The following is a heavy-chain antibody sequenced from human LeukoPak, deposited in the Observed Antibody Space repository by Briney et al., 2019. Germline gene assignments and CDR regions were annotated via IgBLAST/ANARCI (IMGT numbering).Heavy chain of an antibody. D-gene: IGHD3-22*01. CDR1: GFTFRSYA. Sequence: HPGGSLRLSFSAFGFTFRSYAMSCVCQAPGKGLEWVSAICGSGGRPYYTDSVKGRFTISRDNSKNRLYLKMNSLRAQDTAVYYCAKKFRLTRYYYDSKPTPMSFDIWGQGTIVTVSS. CDR2: ICGSGGRP. J-gene: IGHJ3*02. V-gene: IGHV3-23*01. CDR3: AKKFRLTRYYYDSKPTPMSFDI.